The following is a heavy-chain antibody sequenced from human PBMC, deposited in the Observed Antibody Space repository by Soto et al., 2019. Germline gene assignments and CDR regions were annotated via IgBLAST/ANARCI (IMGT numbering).Heavy chain of an antibody. J-gene: IGHJ6*02. CDR2: IYYSGRT. D-gene: IGHD6-13*01. CDR3: ARDTAAAGYYYYGMDV. Sequence: SETLSLTCTVSGGSISSYYWSWIRQPPGKGLEWIGYIYYSGRTNYNPSLKSRVTISVDTSKNQISLKLSSVTAADTAVYYCARDTAAAGYYYYGMDVWGQGTTVTVSS. CDR1: GGSISSYY. V-gene: IGHV4-59*01.